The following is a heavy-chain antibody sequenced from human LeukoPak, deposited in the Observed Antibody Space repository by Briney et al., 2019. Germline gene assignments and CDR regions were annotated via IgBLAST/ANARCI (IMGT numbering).Heavy chain of an antibody. Sequence: GGSLRLSCAASGFTFSSYAMHWVRQAPGKGLEWVAVIWYDGSNKYYADSVKGRFTISRDNSKNTLYLQMNSLRAEDTAVYYCARTSVEMATIPDAFDIWGQGTMVTVSS. D-gene: IGHD5-24*01. V-gene: IGHV3-33*08. CDR3: ARTSVEMATIPDAFDI. CDR2: IWYDGSNK. CDR1: GFTFSSYA. J-gene: IGHJ3*02.